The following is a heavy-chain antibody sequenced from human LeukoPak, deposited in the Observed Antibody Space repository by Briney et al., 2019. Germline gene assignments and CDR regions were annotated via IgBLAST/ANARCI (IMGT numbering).Heavy chain of an antibody. CDR2: ISGSTTTK. CDR1: GFTFSNYG. D-gene: IGHD1-26*01. Sequence: PGGSLRLSCVASGFTFSNYGMNWVRQAPGKGLEWVSYISGSTTTKYYADSVKGRFTISRDNAKNSLYLQMNSLRVEDTAVYYCARDGWELPKYYFDVWGQGTLVTVSS. V-gene: IGHV3-48*01. J-gene: IGHJ4*02. CDR3: ARDGWELPKYYFDV.